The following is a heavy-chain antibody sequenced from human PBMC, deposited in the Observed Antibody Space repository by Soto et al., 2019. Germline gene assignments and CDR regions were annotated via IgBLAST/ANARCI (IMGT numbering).Heavy chain of an antibody. CDR2: ISYDGSIK. CDR1: GFTFSSHS. CDR3: ARKWSTSGDLDY. Sequence: QVQLVESGGGVVQPGRSLRLSCAASGFTFSSHSIQWVRQAPGKGLELVAVISYDGSIKYYADFVKGRFTISRDNYKNSAYLQMNSRRAEDTAVFSCARKWSTSGDLDYWGQGTLVIVSS. V-gene: IGHV3-30-3*01. D-gene: IGHD3-10*01. J-gene: IGHJ4*02.